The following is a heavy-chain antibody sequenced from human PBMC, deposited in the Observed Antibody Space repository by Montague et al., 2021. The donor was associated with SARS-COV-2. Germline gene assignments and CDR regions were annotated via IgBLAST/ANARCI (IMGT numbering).Heavy chain of an antibody. Sequence: TLSLTCTVSGGSISSANYYWSWIRQHPGKGLEFIGYIYYSGSSFYNPSLKSRLTISVDTSKNRFSLRLSSVTAADTAMYSCASQSGSYYNYFDLWGQGTLVTVSS. D-gene: IGHD1-26*01. CDR2: IYYSGSS. V-gene: IGHV4-31*03. CDR1: GGSISSANYY. J-gene: IGHJ4*02. CDR3: ASQSGSYYNYFDL.